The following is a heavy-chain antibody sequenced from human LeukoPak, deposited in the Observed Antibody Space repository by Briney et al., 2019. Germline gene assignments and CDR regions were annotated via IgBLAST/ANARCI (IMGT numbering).Heavy chain of an antibody. D-gene: IGHD2-8*01. CDR2: ISHDGSNK. V-gene: IGHV3-30*04. J-gene: IGHJ4*02. CDR1: GFTFSTYA. Sequence: GGSLRLSCEASGFTFSTYAIHWVRQAPGKGLEWVAVISHDGSNKYYADSVKGRFTISRDNSKNTVYLQMNSLRAEDTAVYYCARSPCTNGVCSPSFDYWGQGTLVTVSS. CDR3: ARSPCTNGVCSPSFDY.